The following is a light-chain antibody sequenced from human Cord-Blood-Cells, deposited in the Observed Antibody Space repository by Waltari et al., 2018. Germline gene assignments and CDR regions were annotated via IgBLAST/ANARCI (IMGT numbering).Light chain of an antibody. CDR3: QQRSNWPPLT. V-gene: IGKV3-11*01. CDR2: DAS. J-gene: IGKJ4*01. Sequence: EIVLTQSSATLSLSPGVRPTLSCRASQSVSSYLARYQQKPAQAPTLLLYDASNSTAAIPARCSGSGSSTDFILTISSREPADFAVYYCQQRSNWPPLTFGGGTKVEIK. CDR1: QSVSSY.